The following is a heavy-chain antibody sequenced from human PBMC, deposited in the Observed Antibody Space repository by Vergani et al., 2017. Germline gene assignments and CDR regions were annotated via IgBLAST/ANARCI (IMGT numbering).Heavy chain of an antibody. J-gene: IGHJ5*02. CDR1: GFTFSSYW. D-gene: IGHD3-10*01. CDR3: ARGNYYGSGTYVDP. Sequence: EVQLVESGGGLVQPGGSLRLSCAASGFTFSSYWMSWVRQAPGKELEWVANIKQDGSEKYYVDSVKGRFTISRDNAKNSLYLQMNSLRAEDTAVYYCARGNYYGSGTYVDPWGQGTLVTVSS. V-gene: IGHV3-7*01. CDR2: IKQDGSEK.